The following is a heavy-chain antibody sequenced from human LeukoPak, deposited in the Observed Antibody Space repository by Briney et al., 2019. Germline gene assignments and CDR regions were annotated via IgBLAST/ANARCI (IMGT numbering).Heavy chain of an antibody. J-gene: IGHJ4*02. V-gene: IGHV1-2*02. D-gene: IGHD1-1*01. CDR2: INPNSGGT. CDR1: GHTFTGYY. Sequence: ASVKVSCKASGHTFTGYYMHWVRQAPGQGLEWMGWINPNSGGTNYAQKFQGRVTMTRDTSISTAYMELSRLRSDDTAVYYCARDLTGTTFPFDYWGQGTLVTVSS. CDR3: ARDLTGTTFPFDY.